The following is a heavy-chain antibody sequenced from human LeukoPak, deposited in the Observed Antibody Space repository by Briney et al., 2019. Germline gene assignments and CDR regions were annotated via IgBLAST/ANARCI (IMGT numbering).Heavy chain of an antibody. J-gene: IGHJ3*02. D-gene: IGHD3-22*01. Sequence: GGSLRLSCAASGFTVSSNYMSWVRQATGKGLEWVSVIYSGGSTYYADSVKGRFTISRDNSKNTLYLQMNSLRAEDTAVYYCASQSLTYYYDSSGQHDAFDIWGQGTMVTVSS. CDR3: ASQSLTYYYDSSGQHDAFDI. CDR1: GFTVSSNY. CDR2: IYSGGST. V-gene: IGHV3-53*01.